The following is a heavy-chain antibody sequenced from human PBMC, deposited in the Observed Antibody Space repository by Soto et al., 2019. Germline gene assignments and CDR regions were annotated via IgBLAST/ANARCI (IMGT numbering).Heavy chain of an antibody. Sequence: SETLSLTCTVSGGSINNNYCSCIRQPPGRGLEWIVYIFSNGRTNYNPSLESRVTISVDTSKNQLSLKLRSVTAADTAVYYCARGGDNSPWYYSLWGQGTLVTVSS. CDR1: GGSINNNY. CDR3: ARGGDNSPWYYSL. J-gene: IGHJ4*02. D-gene: IGHD3-10*01. V-gene: IGHV4-59*01. CDR2: IFSNGRT.